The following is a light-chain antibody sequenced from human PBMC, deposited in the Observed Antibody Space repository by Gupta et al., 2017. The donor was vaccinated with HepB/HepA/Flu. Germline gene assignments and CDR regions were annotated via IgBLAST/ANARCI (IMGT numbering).Light chain of an antibody. CDR1: QNINNY. Sequence: DIQMTQSPSSLSASVGERVTITCRASQNINNYVNWYQQLPGKAPKLLIHSASSLQSGVPPRFSGGGFGTDFRRTISNLKTEDFATYYGQRTYTAPYTFGQGTVL. CDR2: SAS. J-gene: IGKJ2*01. V-gene: IGKV1-39*01. CDR3: QRTYTAPYT.